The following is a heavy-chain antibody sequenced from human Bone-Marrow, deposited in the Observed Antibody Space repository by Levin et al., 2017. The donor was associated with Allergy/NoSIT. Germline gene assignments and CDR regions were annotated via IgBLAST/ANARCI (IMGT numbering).Heavy chain of an antibody. V-gene: IGHV3-9*01. Sequence: SLKISCAASGFTFDDYAMHWVRQAPGKGLEWVSGISWNSGSIGYADSVKGRFTISRDNAKNSLYLQMNSLRAEDTALYYCAKDSSSYGDYVDYWGQGTLVTVSS. CDR2: ISWNSGSI. CDR1: GFTFDDYA. CDR3: AKDSSSYGDYVDY. J-gene: IGHJ4*02. D-gene: IGHD4-17*01.